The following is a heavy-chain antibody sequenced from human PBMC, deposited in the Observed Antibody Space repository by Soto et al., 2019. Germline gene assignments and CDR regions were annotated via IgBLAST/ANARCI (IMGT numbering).Heavy chain of an antibody. CDR3: ARDPAYGSYFDY. CDR1: GDSVRSSSCY. D-gene: IGHD3-10*01. J-gene: IGHJ4*02. CDR2: GYYSGRT. V-gene: IGHV4-61*01. Sequence: QVQLQESGPGLVKPSETLSLTCTVSGDSVRSSSCYWTWIRQPPGKALEWIGYGYYSGRTNYNPSLKSRVTISVATSKNQFSLKLSSVTAADTAVYYCARDPAYGSYFDYWGQGTLVTVSS.